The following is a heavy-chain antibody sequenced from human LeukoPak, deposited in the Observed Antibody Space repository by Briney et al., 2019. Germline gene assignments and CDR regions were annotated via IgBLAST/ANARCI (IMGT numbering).Heavy chain of an antibody. CDR3: ASWYYYGSGIDY. D-gene: IGHD3-10*01. CDR1: GGSISIYY. CDR2: IYYSGST. V-gene: IGHV4-59*12. J-gene: IGHJ4*02. Sequence: SETLSLACNVSGGSISIYYWTWIRQPPGKGLEWIGYIYYSGSTNYNPSLKSRVTISVDTSKNQFSLKLSSVTAADTAVYYCASWYYYGSGIDYWGQGTLVTVSS.